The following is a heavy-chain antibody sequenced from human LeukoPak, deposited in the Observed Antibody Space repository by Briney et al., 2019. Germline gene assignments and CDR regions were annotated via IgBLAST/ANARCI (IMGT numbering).Heavy chain of an antibody. D-gene: IGHD3-22*01. CDR3: AKAHDSSGYILRDSDY. J-gene: IGHJ4*02. Sequence: GGSLRLSCAASGFSFSNYAMSWVRQAPGKGLEWVSGLLSSGASTYYADSVKGRFTISRDNSKNTLFLQMGSLRDDDTAVYYCAKAHDSSGYILRDSDYWGQGTLVTVSS. CDR1: GFSFSNYA. CDR2: LLSSGAST. V-gene: IGHV3-23*01.